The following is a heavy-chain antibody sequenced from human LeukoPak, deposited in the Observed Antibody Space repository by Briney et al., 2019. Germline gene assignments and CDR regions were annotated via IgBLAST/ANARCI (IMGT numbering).Heavy chain of an antibody. D-gene: IGHD3-16*01. CDR1: GYTFTGYY. J-gene: IGHJ4*02. CDR2: INPNSGGT. Sequence: ASVKVSCKASGYTFTGYYMHWVRQAPGQGLEWMGWINPNSGGTNYAQKFQGRVTMTRDTSISTAYMELSRPRSDDTAVYYCARVNRRLFTVDYWGQGTLVTVSS. V-gene: IGHV1-2*02. CDR3: ARVNRRLFTVDY.